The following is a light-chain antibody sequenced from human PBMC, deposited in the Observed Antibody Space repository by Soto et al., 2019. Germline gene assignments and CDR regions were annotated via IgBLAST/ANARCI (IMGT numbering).Light chain of an antibody. CDR2: KAS. CDR1: QSIDRW. Sequence: DIQMTQSPSTLSASVGGRVTITCRASQSIDRWLAWYQQKPGKAPNLLLYKASRLESGVPSRFSGSRFGTEFTLAITSLQPDDFATYFCQQYNSFPYSFGQGTRLEIK. CDR3: QQYNSFPYS. J-gene: IGKJ2*03. V-gene: IGKV1-5*03.